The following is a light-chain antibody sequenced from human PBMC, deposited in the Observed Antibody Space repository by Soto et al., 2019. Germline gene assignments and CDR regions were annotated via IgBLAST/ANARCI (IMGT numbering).Light chain of an antibody. CDR1: ERIYSAY. J-gene: IGKJ4*01. V-gene: IGKV3-20*01. CDR3: QQYGSSPLT. Sequence: VLTQSPATLSLSPGERATLSCRASERIYSAYLAWYQQRPGQPPRLLIYGASSRATGIPDRFSGSGSGTDFTLTISRLEPEDFAVYYCQQYGSSPLTFGGGTKVDIK. CDR2: GAS.